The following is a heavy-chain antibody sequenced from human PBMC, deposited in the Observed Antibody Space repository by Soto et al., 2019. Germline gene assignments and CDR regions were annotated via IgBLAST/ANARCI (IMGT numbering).Heavy chain of an antibody. CDR3: ARHEYSSSWPKVYYFDY. J-gene: IGHJ4*02. V-gene: IGHV4-59*08. Sequence: PSETLSLTCTVSGGSISSYYWSWIRQPPGKGLEWIGYIYYSGSTNYNPSLKSRVTISVDTSKNQFSLKLSSVTAADTAVYYCARHEYSSSWPKVYYFDYWGQGTLVTVSS. D-gene: IGHD6-13*01. CDR2: IYYSGST. CDR1: GGSISSYY.